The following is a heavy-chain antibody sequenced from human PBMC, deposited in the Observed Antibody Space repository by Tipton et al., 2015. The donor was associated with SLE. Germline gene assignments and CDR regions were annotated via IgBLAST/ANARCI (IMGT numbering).Heavy chain of an antibody. CDR2: IYYSGST. J-gene: IGHJ6*02. V-gene: IGHV4-59*11. CDR3: AREAGVVVTATDYYYYGMDV. Sequence: TLSLTCTVSGGSISSHYWSWIRQPPGKGLEWIGYIYYSGSTNYNPSLKSRVTISVDTSKNQFSLKLSSVTAADTAVYYCAREAGVVVTATDYYYYGMDVWGQGP. CDR1: GGSISSHY. D-gene: IGHD2-21*02.